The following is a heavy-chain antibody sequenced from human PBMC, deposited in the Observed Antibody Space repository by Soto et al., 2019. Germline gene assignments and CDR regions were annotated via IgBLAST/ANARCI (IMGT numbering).Heavy chain of an antibody. V-gene: IGHV3-30*18. Sequence: GGSLRLSCAASGFTFSSYGMHWVRQAPGKGLEWVAVISYDGSNKYYADSVKGRFTISRDNSKNTLYLQMNSLRAEDTAVYYCAKDRYYGSGSYFSYGMDVWGQGTTVTVSS. D-gene: IGHD3-10*01. J-gene: IGHJ6*02. CDR1: GFTFSSYG. CDR2: ISYDGSNK. CDR3: AKDRYYGSGSYFSYGMDV.